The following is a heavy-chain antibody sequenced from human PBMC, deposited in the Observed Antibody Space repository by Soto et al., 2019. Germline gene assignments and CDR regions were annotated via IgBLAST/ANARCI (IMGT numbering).Heavy chain of an antibody. J-gene: IGHJ4*02. CDR1: GFTFSDYA. CDR3: AKGILSDYYGSGTYDC. CDR2: ITGSGGKT. V-gene: IGHV3-23*01. Sequence: EVQLLESGGGLIQPGGSLRLSCAASGFTFSDYAMTWVRQAPGKGLEWVSVITGSGGKTFYADYVKGRFSISRDNSKNTVYLEINSPRAEDTAVNYCAKGILSDYYGSGTYDCWGQGTLVTLSS. D-gene: IGHD3-10*01.